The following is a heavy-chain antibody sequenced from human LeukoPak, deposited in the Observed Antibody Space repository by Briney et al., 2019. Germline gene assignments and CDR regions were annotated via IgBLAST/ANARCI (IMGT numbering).Heavy chain of an antibody. J-gene: IGHJ4*02. D-gene: IGHD3-16*01. V-gene: IGHV4-38-2*02. CDR3: ASVGGGSPY. CDR2: IYGSGTT. Sequence: SEALSLTCTVSGYSISSGHFWIWIRQPPGKGLEWIGSIYGSGTTYYDPPLRSRVSISPDTSKNHFSLELSSVTAADTAVYYCASVGGGSPYWGQGTLVTVSS. CDR1: GYSISSGHF.